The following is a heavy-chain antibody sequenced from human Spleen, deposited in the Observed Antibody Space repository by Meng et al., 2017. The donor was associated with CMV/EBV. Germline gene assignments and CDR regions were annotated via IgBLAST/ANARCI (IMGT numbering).Heavy chain of an antibody. CDR3: ARDLGYAFDI. CDR2: IKCDGSEK. J-gene: IGHJ3*02. V-gene: IGHV3-52*01. Sequence: GESLKISCAASGFTFSSSWMHWVCQAPEKGLEWVADIKCDGSEKYYVDSVKGRLTISRDNAKNSLYLQVNSLRVEDTAVYYCARDLGYAFDIWGRGTLVTVSS. D-gene: IGHD1-26*01. CDR1: GFTFSSSW.